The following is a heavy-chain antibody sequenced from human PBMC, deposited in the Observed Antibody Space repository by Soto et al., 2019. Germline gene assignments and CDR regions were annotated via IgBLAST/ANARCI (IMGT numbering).Heavy chain of an antibody. CDR3: ARGDQWVVFGPTDH. Sequence: QVQLVESGGGVSQPGRSLRLSCKVSGLTFRNFAMYWVRQPPGKGLDWVAAISPDGETKYHSESVKGRFMISRDNSKDSFYLDMSDVRPDDTGGYYCARGDQWVVFGPTDHWCHGTLVTGSS. CDR1: GLTFRNFA. CDR2: ISPDGETK. J-gene: IGHJ5*02. V-gene: IGHV3-30*03. D-gene: IGHD2-15*01.